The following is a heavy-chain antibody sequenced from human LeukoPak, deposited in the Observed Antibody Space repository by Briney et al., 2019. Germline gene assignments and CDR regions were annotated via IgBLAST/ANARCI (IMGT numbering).Heavy chain of an antibody. CDR1: GFTFSSYA. CDR3: ASGTMIVPYYFEY. V-gene: IGHV3-30-3*01. D-gene: IGHD3-22*01. CDR2: TSYDGSNK. Sequence: GGSLRLSCAASGFTFSSYAMHWVRQAPGKGLEWVTVTSYDGSNKYHADSVKGRFTTSRDNSKNTLYLQMNSLRAEDTAVYYCASGTMIVPYYFEYWGQGTLVTVSS. J-gene: IGHJ4*02.